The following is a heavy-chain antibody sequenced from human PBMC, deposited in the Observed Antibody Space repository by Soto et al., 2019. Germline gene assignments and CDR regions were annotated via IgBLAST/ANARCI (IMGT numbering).Heavy chain of an antibody. D-gene: IGHD3-16*01. CDR2: INTYNGNT. CDR3: AMVDVYVTPSPQDV. Sequence: QVQLVQSGAEVKNPGASVKVSCKASGYTFTRYGIGWARQAPGQGLEWMGWINTYNGNTNYAHNVQGRVTLTTDTXTSTAYMELRSLRSNDTAIYYCAMVDVYVTPSPQDVWGQGTTVIVSS. V-gene: IGHV1-18*01. CDR1: GYTFTRYG. J-gene: IGHJ6*02.